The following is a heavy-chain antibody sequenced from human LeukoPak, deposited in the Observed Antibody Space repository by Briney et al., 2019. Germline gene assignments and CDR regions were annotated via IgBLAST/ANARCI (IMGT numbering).Heavy chain of an antibody. CDR3: AKTRPLDSSSWSHGDY. Sequence: SETLSLTCIVSGGSISTSAYYWGWIRQPPGEGLQWIGSIYYSGNTYYNSSLKSRVTISVDTSTSQFSLRLSSVTAADTAVYYCAKTRPLDSSSWSHGDYWGQGTLVTVSS. J-gene: IGHJ4*02. CDR1: GGSISTSAYY. CDR2: IYYSGNT. V-gene: IGHV4-39*01. D-gene: IGHD6-13*01.